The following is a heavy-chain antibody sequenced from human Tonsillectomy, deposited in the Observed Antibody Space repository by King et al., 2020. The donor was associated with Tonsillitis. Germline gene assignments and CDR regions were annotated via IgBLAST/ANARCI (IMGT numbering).Heavy chain of an antibody. CDR2: IIPLFGRT. V-gene: IGHV1-69*01. Sequence: VQLVQSGAEVKKPGSSMKVSCQASGGTFSNYAIHWVRQAPGQGLEWMGEIIPLFGRTIFAQRFQGRVTLTAHESTSTAYMELSSLGSGDTAVYYCARGYSYGSLDYWGQGTLVTVSS. J-gene: IGHJ4*02. CDR3: ARGYSYGSLDY. D-gene: IGHD5-18*01. CDR1: GGTFSNYA.